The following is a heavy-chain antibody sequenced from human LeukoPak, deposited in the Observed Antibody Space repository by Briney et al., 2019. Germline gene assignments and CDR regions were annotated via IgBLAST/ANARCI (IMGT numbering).Heavy chain of an antibody. CDR2: ISAYNGNT. V-gene: IGHV1-18*01. CDR3: ARDVFYGSGSDLYYFDY. Sequence: ASATLSCKTSGYTCTSYGMSWVRQAPGQELEWMGWISAYNGNTNYAQKLQGRVTMTTDTSTSTAYMELRSLRSDDTAVYYCARDVFYGSGSDLYYFDYWGQGTLVTVSS. CDR1: GYTCTSYG. D-gene: IGHD3-10*01. J-gene: IGHJ4*02.